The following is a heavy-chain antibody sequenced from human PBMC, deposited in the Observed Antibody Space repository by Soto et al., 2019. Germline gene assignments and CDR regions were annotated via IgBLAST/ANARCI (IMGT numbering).Heavy chain of an antibody. J-gene: IGHJ4*02. CDR3: AKALANYYDSSGYLDY. V-gene: IGHV3-23*01. CDR1: GFTFSSYA. CDR2: ISGSGGST. D-gene: IGHD3-22*01. Sequence: GGSLRLSCAASGFTFSSYAMSWVRQAPGKGLEWVSAISGSGGSTYYADSVKGRFTISRDNSKNTLYLQMNSLRAEDTAVYYCAKALANYYDSSGYLDYWGQGTLVTVSS.